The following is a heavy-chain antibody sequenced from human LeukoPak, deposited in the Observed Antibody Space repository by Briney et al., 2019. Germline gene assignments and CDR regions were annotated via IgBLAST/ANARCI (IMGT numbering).Heavy chain of an antibody. V-gene: IGHV1-2*02. CDR2: INPKNGDT. CDR3: ARGVYTAMVSFDY. D-gene: IGHD5-18*01. CDR1: GYTFSGHY. J-gene: IGHJ4*01. Sequence: ASVKVSCKASGYTFSGHYLHWVRQAPGQGPEWMGWINPKNGDTNYGQKFRGRVTMTRDTSINTAYMELTTLRSDDTAVYFCARGVYTAMVSFDYWGHGTLVTV.